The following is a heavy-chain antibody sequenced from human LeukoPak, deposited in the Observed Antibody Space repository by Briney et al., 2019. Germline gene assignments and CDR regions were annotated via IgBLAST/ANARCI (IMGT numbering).Heavy chain of an antibody. Sequence: ASVKVSCKASGYTFTGYYMHWVRQAPGQGLEWMGWINPNSGGTNYAQKFQGRVTMTRDTSISTAYMELSRLRSDDTAVYYCATERGYSGYVLHYWGQGTLVTVSS. J-gene: IGHJ4*02. CDR3: ATERGYSGYVLHY. CDR2: INPNSGGT. V-gene: IGHV1-2*02. D-gene: IGHD5-12*01. CDR1: GYTFTGYY.